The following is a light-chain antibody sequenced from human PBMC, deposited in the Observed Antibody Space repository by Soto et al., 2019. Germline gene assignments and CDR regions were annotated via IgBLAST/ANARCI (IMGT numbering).Light chain of an antibody. J-gene: IGLJ3*02. CDR2: GNS. Sequence: QSVLTQPPAVSGAPGQRVTISCTGSSSNIGAGYDVHWYQQLPGTAPKLLIYGNSNRPSGVPDRFSGSKSGTSASLAITGLQAECEADYSGQSYVSSLSGWLFGRGPKLTVL. CDR1: SSNIGAGYD. CDR3: QSYVSSLSGWL. V-gene: IGLV1-40*01.